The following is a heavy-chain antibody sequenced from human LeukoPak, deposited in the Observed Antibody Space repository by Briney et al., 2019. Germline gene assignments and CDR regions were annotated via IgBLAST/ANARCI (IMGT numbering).Heavy chain of an antibody. Sequence: PGGPLRLSCSVSGFTFSTYVMHWVRQAPGKGLEYVSAISSNGDNTYYADSVKGRFTISRDNSKKTLYLRMSSLSADDTAVYYWVRGTGYWGQGTLVTVSS. V-gene: IGHV3-64D*06. CDR2: ISSNGDNT. J-gene: IGHJ4*02. CDR1: GFTFSTYV. D-gene: IGHD3/OR15-3a*01. CDR3: VRGTGY.